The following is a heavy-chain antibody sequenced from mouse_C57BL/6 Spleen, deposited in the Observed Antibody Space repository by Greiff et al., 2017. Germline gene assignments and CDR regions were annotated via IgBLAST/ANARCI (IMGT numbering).Heavy chain of an antibody. D-gene: IGHD2-5*01. CDR3: ARRARDSNYVRNYFDY. CDR1: GFSLRTSGMG. V-gene: IGHV8-12*01. J-gene: IGHJ2*01. Sequence: QVTLKVSGPGILQSSQTLSLTCSFSGFSLRTSGMGVSWIRQPSGKGLEWLAHIYWDDDKRYNPSLKSRLTLSKDTSRHQVFLKITSVDAADTSTYYCARRARDSNYVRNYFDYWGQGTTLTVSS. CDR2: IYWDDDK.